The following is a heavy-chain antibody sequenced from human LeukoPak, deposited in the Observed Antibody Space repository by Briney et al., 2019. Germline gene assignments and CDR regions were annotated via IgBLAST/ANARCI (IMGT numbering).Heavy chain of an antibody. V-gene: IGHV3-7*03. CDR1: GFTFSNYW. CDR2: IKQDGSEK. D-gene: IGHD4-23*01. J-gene: IGHJ6*02. CDR3: AKEQDYGGNSYYYGMDV. Sequence: TGGSLRLSCAASGFTFSNYWMTWVRQAPGKGLEWVANIKQDGSEKYFVDSVKGRFTISRDNAKNSLYLQMNSLRVEDTAVYYCAKEQDYGGNSYYYGMDVWGQGTTVTVSS.